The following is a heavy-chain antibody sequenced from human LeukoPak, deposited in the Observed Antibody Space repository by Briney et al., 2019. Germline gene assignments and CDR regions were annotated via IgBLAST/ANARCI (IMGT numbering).Heavy chain of an antibody. J-gene: IGHJ3*02. Sequence: GGSLRLSCAASGSTFSSYAMHWVRQAPGKGLEWVAVISYDGSNKYYADSVKGRFTISRDNSKNTLYLQMNSLRAEDTAVYYCFLSGAFDIWGQGTMVTVSS. CDR3: FLSGAFDI. D-gene: IGHD3-10*01. CDR1: GSTFSSYA. V-gene: IGHV3-30-3*01. CDR2: ISYDGSNK.